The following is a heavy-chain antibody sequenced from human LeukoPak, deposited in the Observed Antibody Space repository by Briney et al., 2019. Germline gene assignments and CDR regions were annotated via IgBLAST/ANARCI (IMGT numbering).Heavy chain of an antibody. CDR1: GFSFSTYA. CDR3: ARDLMRFLEWVN. D-gene: IGHD3-3*01. CDR2: DSSASSHV. V-gene: IGHV3-21*01. J-gene: IGHJ4*02. Sequence: GGSLRLSCVASGFSFSTYAMNWVRQAPGKGPEWVSYDSSASSHVYYADSVRGRFIISRDNAKNSLYLQMNSLRAEDTAVYYCARDLMRFLEWVNWGQGTLVTVSS.